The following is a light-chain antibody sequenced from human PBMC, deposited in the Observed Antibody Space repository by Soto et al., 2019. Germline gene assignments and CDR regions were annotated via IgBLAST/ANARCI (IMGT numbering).Light chain of an antibody. CDR2: EVR. V-gene: IGLV2-14*01. J-gene: IGLJ2*01. CDR3: SSFTSKSTLI. CDR1: IRDVGAYNL. Sequence: QSALTQPASVSGSPGQSITIYCAGTIRDVGAYNLVSWYQQYPGRAPQLILYEVRNRPSGIFFRFSGFKSGNTASLTISGLQAEDEADYYCSSFTSKSTLIFGGGTKLTVL.